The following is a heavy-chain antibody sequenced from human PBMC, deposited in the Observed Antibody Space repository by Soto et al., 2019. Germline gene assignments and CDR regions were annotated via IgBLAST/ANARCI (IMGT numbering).Heavy chain of an antibody. V-gene: IGHV1-2*04. J-gene: IGHJ6*02. D-gene: IGHD6-6*01. CDR3: ARVRMYSSSSARYYGMDV. CDR1: GYTFTGYY. Sequence: ASVKVSCKASGYTFTGYYMHWVRQAPGQGLEWMGWINPTSGGTNYAQKFQGWVTMTRDTSISTAYMELSRLRSDDTAVYYCARVRMYSSSSARYYGMDVWGQGTTVTVS. CDR2: INPTSGGT.